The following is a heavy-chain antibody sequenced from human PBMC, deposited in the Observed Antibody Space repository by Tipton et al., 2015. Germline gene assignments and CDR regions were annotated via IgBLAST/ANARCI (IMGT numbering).Heavy chain of an antibody. CDR2: IYPGDSDT. D-gene: IGHD4-17*01. V-gene: IGHV5-51*01. CDR1: GSSFINTW. CDR3: ARAIDYGDPRWFDP. Sequence: VQLVQSGAEVKKPGESLKISCKGSGSSFINTWIAWVRQMPGKGLEWMGIIYPGDSDTRYSPSFQGQVTISADKSISTAYLQWSSLKASDTAMYYCARAIDYGDPRWFDPWGQGTLVTVSS. J-gene: IGHJ5*02.